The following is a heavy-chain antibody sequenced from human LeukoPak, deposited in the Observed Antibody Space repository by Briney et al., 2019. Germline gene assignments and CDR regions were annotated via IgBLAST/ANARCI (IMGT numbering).Heavy chain of an antibody. V-gene: IGHV3-73*01. CDR1: GFTFSSYA. Sequence: HSGGSLRLSCAASGFTFSSYAMSWVRQAPGKGLEWVGRIRSKPNSYATVYAASVKGRFTISRDDSKNTAYLQMNSLKTEDTAVYYCTSAKDERDQGGLWRNVYIVSPLDYWGQGILVTVSS. D-gene: IGHD5/OR15-5a*01. CDR2: IRSKPNSYAT. J-gene: IGHJ4*02. CDR3: TSAKDERDQGGLWRNVYIVSPLDY.